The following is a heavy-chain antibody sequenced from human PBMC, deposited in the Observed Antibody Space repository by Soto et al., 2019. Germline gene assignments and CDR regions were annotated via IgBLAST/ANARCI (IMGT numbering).Heavy chain of an antibody. CDR3: ARLRGWLVRWSDYYYYGMDV. J-gene: IGHJ6*02. CDR1: GGSFSGYY. Sequence: SETLSLTCAVYGGSFSGYYWSWIRQPPGKGLEWIGEINHSGSTNYNQSLKSRVTISVDTSKNQFPLKLSSVTAADTAVYYCARLRGWLVRWSDYYYYGMDVWGPGTTVTVYS. CDR2: INHSGST. D-gene: IGHD6-19*01. V-gene: IGHV4-34*01.